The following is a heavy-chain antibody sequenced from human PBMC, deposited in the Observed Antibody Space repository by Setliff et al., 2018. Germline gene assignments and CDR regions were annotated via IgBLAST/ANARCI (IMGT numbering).Heavy chain of an antibody. CDR2: IIPILGIA. J-gene: IGHJ4*02. Sequence: SVKVSCKASGGTFSSYSISWVRQAPVQGLEWMGGIIPILGIANYAQKFQGRVTITADKSTSTAYMELSSLRSEDTAVYYCARRLVGRYFDYWGQGTLVTVSS. CDR3: ARRLVGRYFDY. V-gene: IGHV1-69*10. CDR1: GGTFSSYS. D-gene: IGHD2-15*01.